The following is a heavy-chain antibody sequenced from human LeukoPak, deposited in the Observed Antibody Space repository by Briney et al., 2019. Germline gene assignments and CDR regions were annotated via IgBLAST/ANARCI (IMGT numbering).Heavy chain of an antibody. CDR1: AGSISSYY. CDR3: ARDLRDGYNYLYNWFDP. V-gene: IGHV4-59*01. D-gene: IGHD5-24*01. Sequence: SETLALTCTVSAGSISSYYWSWIRQPPGKGLEWIGYIYYSGSTNYNPSLKSRVTISVDTSKNQFSLKLSSVTAADTAVYYCARDLRDGYNYLYNWFDPWGQGTLVTVSS. CDR2: IYYSGST. J-gene: IGHJ5*02.